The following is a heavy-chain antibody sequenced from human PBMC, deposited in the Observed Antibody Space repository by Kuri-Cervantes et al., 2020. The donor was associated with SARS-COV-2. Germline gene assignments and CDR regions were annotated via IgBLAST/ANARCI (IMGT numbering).Heavy chain of an antibody. V-gene: IGHV4-30-4*08. CDR3: ARDGGLHEGYSYGYIDY. D-gene: IGHD5-18*01. J-gene: IGHJ4*02. CDR1: GGSISSGDYY. Sequence: LRLSCTFYGGSISSGDYYWSWIRQPPGKGLEWIGYIYYSGSTYYNPSLKSRVTISVDTSKNQFSLKLSSVTAADTAVYYCARDGGLHEGYSYGYIDYWGQGTLVTVSS. CDR2: IYYSGST.